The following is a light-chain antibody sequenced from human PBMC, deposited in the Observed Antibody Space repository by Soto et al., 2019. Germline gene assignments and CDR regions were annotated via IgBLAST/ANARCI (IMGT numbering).Light chain of an antibody. CDR1: QSVSSN. CDR3: QQYNNWPHT. CDR2: GAS. V-gene: IGKV3-15*01. J-gene: IGKJ1*01. Sequence: EIVMTQSPATLSVFRGERATLSCRASQSVSSNLAWYQQKPGQAPRLLIYGASTRATGIPARFSGSGSETEFTLTISSLQSEDFAVYYCQQYNNWPHTFGQGTEVEIK.